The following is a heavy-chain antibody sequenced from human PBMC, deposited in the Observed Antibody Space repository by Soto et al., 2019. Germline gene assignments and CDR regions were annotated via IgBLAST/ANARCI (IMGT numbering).Heavy chain of an antibody. J-gene: IGHJ6*02. V-gene: IGHV4-59*01. CDR1: GGSISIYY. Sequence: LSLTCTVSGGSISIYYWSWIRQPPGKGLEWIGYIYYSGSTNYNPSLKSRVTISVDTSKNQFSLKLSSVTAADTAVYYCARDSSAFGGYYYYGMDVWGQGTTVTVSS. D-gene: IGHD3-10*01. CDR2: IYYSGST. CDR3: ARDSSAFGGYYYYGMDV.